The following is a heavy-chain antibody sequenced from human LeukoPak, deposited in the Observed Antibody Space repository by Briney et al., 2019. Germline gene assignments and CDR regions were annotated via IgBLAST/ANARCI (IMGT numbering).Heavy chain of an antibody. CDR1: GYSISSGYY. D-gene: IGHD2-21*01. CDR3: AGYVVVIDY. Sequence: PSETLSLTCAVSGYSISSGYYWGWIRQPPGKGLEWIGSIYRSGSTYYNPSLKSRVTISVDTSKNQFSLKLGSVTAADTAVYYCAGYVVVIDYWGQGTLVTVSS. CDR2: IYRSGST. J-gene: IGHJ4*02. V-gene: IGHV4-38-2*01.